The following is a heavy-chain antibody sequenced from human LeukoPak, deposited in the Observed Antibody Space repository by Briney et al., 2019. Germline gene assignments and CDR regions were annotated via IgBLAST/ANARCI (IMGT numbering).Heavy chain of an antibody. CDR1: GFTFSSYG. CDR3: AKSKGVGATIFDAFDI. D-gene: IGHD1-26*01. V-gene: IGHV3-33*06. Sequence: GGFLRLSCAASGFTFSSYGMHWVRQAPGKGLEWVAVIWYDGSNKYYADSVKGRFTISRDNSKNTLYLQMNSLRAEDTAVYYCAKSKGVGATIFDAFDIWGQGTMVTVSS. CDR2: IWYDGSNK. J-gene: IGHJ3*02.